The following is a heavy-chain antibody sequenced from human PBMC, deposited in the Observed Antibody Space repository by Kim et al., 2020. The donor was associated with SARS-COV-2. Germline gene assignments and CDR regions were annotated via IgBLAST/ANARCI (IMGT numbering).Heavy chain of an antibody. CDR2: ISSSGSTI. CDR1: GFTFSSYE. D-gene: IGHD3-22*01. V-gene: IGHV3-48*03. Sequence: GGSLRLSCAASGFTFSSYEMNWVRQAPGKGLEWVSYISSSGSTIYYADSVKGRFTISRDNAKNSLYLQMNSLRAEDTAVYYCARDLVIQQGVVVITIYYGMDVWGQGTTVTVSS. CDR3: ARDLVIQQGVVVITIYYGMDV. J-gene: IGHJ6*02.